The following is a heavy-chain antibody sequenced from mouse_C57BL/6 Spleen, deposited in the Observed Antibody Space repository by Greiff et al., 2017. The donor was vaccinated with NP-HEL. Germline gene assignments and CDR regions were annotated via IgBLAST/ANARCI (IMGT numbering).Heavy chain of an antibody. Sequence: QVQLQQPGAELVRPGTSVKLSCKASGYTFTSYWMHWVKQRPGQGLEWIGVIDPSDSYTNYNQKFKGKATLTVDTSSSTAYMQLSSLTSEDAAVYYCARDNYGNYGGYWGKGTTLTVSS. J-gene: IGHJ2*01. CDR3: ARDNYGNYGGY. D-gene: IGHD2-1*01. V-gene: IGHV1-59*01. CDR2: IDPSDSYT. CDR1: GYTFTSYW.